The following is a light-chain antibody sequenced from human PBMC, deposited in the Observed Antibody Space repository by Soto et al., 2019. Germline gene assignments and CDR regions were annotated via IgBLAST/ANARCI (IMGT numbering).Light chain of an antibody. J-gene: IGKJ5*01. CDR1: QSVSSY. V-gene: IGKV3-11*01. Sequence: EIVLTQSPATLSLSPGERATLSCRASQSVSSYLAWYQQRPGQAPRLLIYDASNRATGIPARFSGSGSETDFTLTISSLEPEDFADYYCQQRSNWPPSITFGQGTRLEIK. CDR3: QQRSNWPPSIT. CDR2: DAS.